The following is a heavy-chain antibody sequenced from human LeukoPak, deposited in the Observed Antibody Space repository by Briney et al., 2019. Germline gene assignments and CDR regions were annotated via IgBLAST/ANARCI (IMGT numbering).Heavy chain of an antibody. D-gene: IGHD6-19*01. V-gene: IGHV4-38-2*02. Sequence: PSETLSLTCTVSGYSISSGYYWGWIRQPPGKGLEWIGSIYHSGSTYYNPSLKSRGTISVDTSKNQFSLKLSSVTAADTAVYYCARDRFGGWYALFDYWGQGTLVTVSS. CDR3: ARDRFGGWYALFDY. CDR2: IYHSGST. CDR1: GYSISSGYY. J-gene: IGHJ4*02.